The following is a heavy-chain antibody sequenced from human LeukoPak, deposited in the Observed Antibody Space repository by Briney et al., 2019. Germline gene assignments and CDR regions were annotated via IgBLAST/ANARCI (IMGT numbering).Heavy chain of an antibody. J-gene: IGHJ3*02. CDR3: AGDSYESVGQGAFDI. CDR1: GYTFTGYY. V-gene: IGHV1-69*06. Sequence: SVKVSCKPSGYTFTGYYIHWVRQAPGQGLEWMGGIIPIFGTANYAQKFQGRVTITADKSTSTAYMELSSLRSEDTAVYYCAGDSYESVGQGAFDIWGQGTMVTVSS. D-gene: IGHD4-23*01. CDR2: IIPIFGTA.